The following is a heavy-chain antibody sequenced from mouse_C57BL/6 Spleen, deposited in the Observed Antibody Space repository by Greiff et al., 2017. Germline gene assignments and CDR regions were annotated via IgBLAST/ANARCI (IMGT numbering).Heavy chain of an antibody. D-gene: IGHD2-5*01. CDR1: GFNIKDDY. CDR2: IDPENGDT. Sequence: VQLQQSGAELVRPGASVKLSCTASGFNIKDDYMHWVKQRPEQGLEWIGWIDPENGDTEYASKFQGKATITADTSSNTAYLQLSSLTSEDTAVYYCTTPYSKPFAYWGQGTLVTVSA. V-gene: IGHV14-4*01. J-gene: IGHJ3*01. CDR3: TTPYSKPFAY.